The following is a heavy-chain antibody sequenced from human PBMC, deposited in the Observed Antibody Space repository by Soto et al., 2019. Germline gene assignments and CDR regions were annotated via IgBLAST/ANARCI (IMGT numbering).Heavy chain of an antibody. D-gene: IGHD2-2*01. CDR1: GYTSADFG. CDR3: VRDQKYFRVNGNWFDS. Sequence: SVEVSFKASGYTSADFGISWVRQAPVQGLEWMGWVSGNNGASNPAPKVQGRITMTLDTSTGVSYMDLRSLRSDDTAIYYCVRDQKYFRVNGNWFDSWGQGTLVTVSS. J-gene: IGHJ5*01. CDR2: VSGNNGAS. V-gene: IGHV1-18*04.